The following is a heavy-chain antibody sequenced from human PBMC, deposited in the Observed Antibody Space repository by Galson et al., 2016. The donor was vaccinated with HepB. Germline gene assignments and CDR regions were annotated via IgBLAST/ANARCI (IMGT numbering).Heavy chain of an antibody. CDR2: IFHSGTT. V-gene: IGHV4-4*02. J-gene: IGHJ4*02. D-gene: IGHD3-10*01. Sequence: ETLSLTCAVSIGSISSSNWWSWVRQPPGKGLEWIGEIFHSGTTSYNPSLKSRVTISVDKSKNQFSLKLSSVTAADTAIYYCARNLWFGELSFDYWGPGTLVTVSS. CDR3: ARNLWFGELSFDY. CDR1: IGSISSSNW.